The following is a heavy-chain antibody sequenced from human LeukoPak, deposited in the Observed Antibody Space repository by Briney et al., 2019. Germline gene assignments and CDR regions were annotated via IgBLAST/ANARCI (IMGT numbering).Heavy chain of an antibody. CDR1: GFTFGSYS. J-gene: IGHJ3*02. CDR2: ISSSSSTI. Sequence: GGSLRLSCAASGFTFGSYSMNWVRQAPGKGLEWVSYISSSSSTIYYADSVKGRFTISRDNAKNSLYLQMNSLRAEDTAVYYCARAPDDAFDIWGQGTMVTVSS. CDR3: ARAPDDAFDI. D-gene: IGHD1-14*01. V-gene: IGHV3-48*01.